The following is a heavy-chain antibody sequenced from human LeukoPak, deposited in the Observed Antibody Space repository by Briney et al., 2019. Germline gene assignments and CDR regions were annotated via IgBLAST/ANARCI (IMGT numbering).Heavy chain of an antibody. Sequence: SGPTLVKPTQTLTLTCTFSGFSLSTSGVGVGWIRQPPGKALEWLSLIYWNEDKRYSPSLKSRLTINKDTSKNQVVLTMTHMDPVDTATYYCAHRHRMPHFDYWGQGTLVTVSS. CDR1: GFSLSTSGVG. J-gene: IGHJ4*02. CDR2: IYWNEDK. V-gene: IGHV2-5*01. CDR3: AHRHRMPHFDY. D-gene: IGHD2-15*01.